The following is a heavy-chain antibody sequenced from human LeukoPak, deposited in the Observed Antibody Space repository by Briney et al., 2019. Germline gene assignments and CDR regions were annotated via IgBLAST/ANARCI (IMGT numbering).Heavy chain of an antibody. CDR3: AKDFADKLPYDY. CDR2: LSYDGSNK. J-gene: IGHJ4*02. V-gene: IGHV3-30-3*01. D-gene: IGHD2-2*02. CDR1: RFPFSSYA. Sequence: GVLRLTCAATRFPFSSYAMHGVRQAPGKGLEGVAVLSYDGSNKYYADSGKGRFTISRDNSKNTLYLQMNSLRAEDTAVYDCAKDFADKLPYDYWGQGTLVTVSS.